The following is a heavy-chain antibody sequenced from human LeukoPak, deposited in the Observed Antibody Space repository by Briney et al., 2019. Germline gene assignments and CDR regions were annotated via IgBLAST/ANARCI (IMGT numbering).Heavy chain of an antibody. CDR2: MYYSGSA. CDR3: ARQSSYSSGWYFDY. CDR1: GGSVSDSRYY. D-gene: IGHD6-19*01. Sequence: SETRSLTCTVSGGSVSDSRYYWGSIRQPPGKGLEWIGNMYYSGSANYNPSLKSRVTISIDTSKNQFSLKLSSVTAADTAVYYCARQSSYSSGWYFDYWGQGTLVTVSS. J-gene: IGHJ4*02. V-gene: IGHV4-39*01.